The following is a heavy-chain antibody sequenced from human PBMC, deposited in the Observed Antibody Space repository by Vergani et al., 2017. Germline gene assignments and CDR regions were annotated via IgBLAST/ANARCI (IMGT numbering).Heavy chain of an antibody. D-gene: IGHD2-15*01. CDR3: AKGLSGEAPNDYYYYYYMDV. V-gene: IGHV1-69*01. J-gene: IGHJ6*03. Sequence: QVQLVESGAEVKKPGASVKVSCKASGYTFTGYYMHWVRQAPGQGLEWMGGIIPIFGTANYAQKFQGRVTITADESTSTAYMELSSLRSEDTAVYYCAKGLSGEAPNDYYYYYYMDVWGKGTTVTVSS. CDR2: IIPIFGTA. CDR1: GYTFTGYY.